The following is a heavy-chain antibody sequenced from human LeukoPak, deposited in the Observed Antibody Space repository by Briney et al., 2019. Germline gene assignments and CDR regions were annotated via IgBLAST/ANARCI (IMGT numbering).Heavy chain of an antibody. V-gene: IGHV4-59*01. CDR3: VRDAGRGFAY. Sequence: PSETLSLTCTVSGGSISSYYWSWIRQPPGKGLEWIGYIYYSGSTNYNPSLKSRVTISVDTSKNQFSLKLSSVTAADTAVYYCVRDAGRGFAYWGQGTLVTVSS. CDR2: IYYSGST. J-gene: IGHJ4*02. D-gene: IGHD5-24*01. CDR1: GGSISSYY.